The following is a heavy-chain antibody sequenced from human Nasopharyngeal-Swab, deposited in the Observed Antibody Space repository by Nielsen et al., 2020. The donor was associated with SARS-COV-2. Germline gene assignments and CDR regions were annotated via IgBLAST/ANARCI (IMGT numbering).Heavy chain of an antibody. D-gene: IGHD2-2*01. CDR2: IRYDGSNK. J-gene: IGHJ4*02. Sequence: GESLKISCAASGFTFSSYGMHWVRQAPGKGLEWVAFIRYDGSNKYYADSVKGRFTISRDNSKNTLYLQMNSLRAEDTAVYYCAKTIRPAATGFDYWGQGTPVTVSS. CDR1: GFTFSSYG. CDR3: AKTIRPAATGFDY. V-gene: IGHV3-30*02.